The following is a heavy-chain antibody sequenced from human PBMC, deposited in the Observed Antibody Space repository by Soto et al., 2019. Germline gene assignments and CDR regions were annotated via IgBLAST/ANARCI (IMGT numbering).Heavy chain of an antibody. V-gene: IGHV3-48*03. D-gene: IGHD3-16*01. J-gene: IGHJ4*02. Sequence: EVQLVESGGGLVQPGGSLRLSCTAAGFIFRSYEMNWVRQAPGKGLEWISYISSTGNTIYYADSVKGRFTISRDNAKKSLFLQMDSLRGEDTAVYFCARGLGEAYFDYWGQGTLVTVSP. CDR3: ARGLGEAYFDY. CDR1: GFIFRSYE. CDR2: ISSTGNTI.